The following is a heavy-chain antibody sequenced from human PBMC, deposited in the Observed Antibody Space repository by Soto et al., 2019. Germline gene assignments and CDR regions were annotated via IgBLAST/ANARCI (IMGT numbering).Heavy chain of an antibody. J-gene: IGHJ4*02. CDR3: ASLPIGYGDYGQRDY. V-gene: IGHV1-18*01. Sequence: GASVKVSCKASGYTFTSYGISWVRQAPGQGLEWMGWISAYNGNTNYAQKIQGRINMTRNTSISTAYMELSILRSEDTAVYYCASLPIGYGDYGQRDYWGQGTLVTVSS. CDR1: GYTFTSYG. CDR2: ISAYNGNT. D-gene: IGHD4-17*01.